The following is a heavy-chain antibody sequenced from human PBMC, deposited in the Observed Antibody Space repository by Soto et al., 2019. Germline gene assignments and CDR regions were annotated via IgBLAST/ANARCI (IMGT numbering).Heavy chain of an antibody. CDR3: ARGTVVISSNYYYYGMDV. CDR2: IIPILGTA. Sequence: SVKVSCKASGGTFSSYAISWVRQAPGQGLEWMGGIIPILGTANYAQKFQGRVTITADESTSTAYMELSSLRSEDTAVYYCARGTVVISSNYYYYGMDVWGQGTTVTVSS. CDR1: GGTFSSYA. V-gene: IGHV1-69*13. J-gene: IGHJ6*02. D-gene: IGHD3-22*01.